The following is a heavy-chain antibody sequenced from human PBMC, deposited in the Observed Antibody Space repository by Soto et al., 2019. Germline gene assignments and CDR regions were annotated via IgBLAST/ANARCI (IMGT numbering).Heavy chain of an antibody. D-gene: IGHD3-9*01. Sequence: HVQLVESGGGVVQPGRSLRLSCAASGFTFSAYGMHWVRQAPGKGLEWVAVISYDGINKYYADSVKGRFTISRDNSKNTISLQMNSLITEDTAVYYCATTFRCFDGFWGQPWGQGTLVTVSS. CDR3: ATTFRCFDGFWGQP. CDR1: GFTFSAYG. V-gene: IGHV3-30*03. J-gene: IGHJ5*02. CDR2: ISYDGINK.